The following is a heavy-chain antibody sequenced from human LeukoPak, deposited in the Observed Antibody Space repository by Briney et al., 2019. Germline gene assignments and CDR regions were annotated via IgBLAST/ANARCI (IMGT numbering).Heavy chain of an antibody. V-gene: IGHV1-69*04. J-gene: IGHJ3*02. CDR1: GGSFNSYV. CDR2: IIPILDVA. Sequence: PGASVKVSCKASGGSFNSYVITWVRQAPGQGLEWMGRIIPILDVANFAQKFQGRVTITADKSTNTAHMELSSLRSEDTAVYYCTREGVYSPDPSSYHRDAFDIWGQGTVVTVSS. D-gene: IGHD3-16*02. CDR3: TREGVYSPDPSSYHRDAFDI.